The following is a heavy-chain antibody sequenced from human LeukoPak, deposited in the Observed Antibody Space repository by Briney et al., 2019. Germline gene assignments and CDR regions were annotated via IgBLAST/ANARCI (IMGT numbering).Heavy chain of an antibody. CDR3: AREQWAGCYFDY. CDR1: GFTFSSYG. D-gene: IGHD3/OR15-3a*01. V-gene: IGHV3-33*01. CDR2: IWYDGSNK. Sequence: GGSLRLSCAASGFTFSSYGMHWVRQAPGKGLEWVADIWYDGSNKYYADSVKGRFTISRDNSKNTLYLQMNSLRAEDTAVYYFAREQWAGCYFDYWGQGTLVTVSS. J-gene: IGHJ4*02.